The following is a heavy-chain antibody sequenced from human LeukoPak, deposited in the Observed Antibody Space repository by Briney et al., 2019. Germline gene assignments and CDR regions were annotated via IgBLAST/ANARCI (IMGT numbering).Heavy chain of an antibody. Sequence: GGSVRLSCAASGFTFSSYWMHWVRHAPGKGLVWVSRINSDGSSTSYADSVKGRFTISRDNAKNTLYLQMNSLRAEDTAVYYCARDRPYYYDGDAFDIWGQGTMVTVSS. CDR1: GFTFSSYW. J-gene: IGHJ3*02. CDR2: INSDGSST. V-gene: IGHV3-74*01. CDR3: ARDRPYYYDGDAFDI. D-gene: IGHD3-22*01.